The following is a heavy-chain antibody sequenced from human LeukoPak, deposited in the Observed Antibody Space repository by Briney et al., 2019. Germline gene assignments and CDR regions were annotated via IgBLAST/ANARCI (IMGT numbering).Heavy chain of an antibody. Sequence: SETLSLTCTVSGGSITSYFWSWIRQPPGKGLEWVGHIFDSGSTNYNPSTNYNPSLKSRVTISVDTSKNQFSLKLSSVTAADTAVYFCARGGVTTIAQYDYWGQGTLVTVSS. V-gene: IGHV4-59*01. CDR3: ARGGVTTIAQYDY. J-gene: IGHJ4*02. CDR2: IFDSGSTNYNPST. D-gene: IGHD5-12*01. CDR1: GGSITSYF.